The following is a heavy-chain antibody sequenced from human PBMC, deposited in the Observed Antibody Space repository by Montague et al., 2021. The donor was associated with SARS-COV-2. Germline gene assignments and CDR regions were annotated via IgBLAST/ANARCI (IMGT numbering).Heavy chain of an antibody. CDR2: VLYSGTT. V-gene: IGHV4-39*01. CDR1: GRSMSSDRLY. J-gene: IGHJ6*02. D-gene: IGHD4-17*01. CDR3: AIPAGDYGDFGGIYYYNGVDA. Sequence: SETLSLTCNVSGRSMSSDRLYWVWIRQPPGMSLDWIGYVLYSGTTYYNPSLKIRITISTATSKNEFFLEMTSVTAADTAVYYWAIPAGDYGDFGGIYYYNGVDAWGQGTTVTVSS.